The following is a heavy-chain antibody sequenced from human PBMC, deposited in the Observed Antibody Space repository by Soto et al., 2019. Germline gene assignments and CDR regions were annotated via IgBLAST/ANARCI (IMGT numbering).Heavy chain of an antibody. CDR1: GFTFSSYA. D-gene: IGHD6-19*01. CDR2: ISGSGGST. J-gene: IGHJ4*02. CDR3: AKDAGRYCSGWPEGFDY. V-gene: IGHV3-23*01. Sequence: GGSLRLSCAASGFTFSSYAMSWVRQAPGKGLEWVSAISGSGGSTYYADSVKGRFTISRDNSKNTLYLQMNSLRAEDTAVYYCAKDAGRYCSGWPEGFDYWGQGTLVTVSS.